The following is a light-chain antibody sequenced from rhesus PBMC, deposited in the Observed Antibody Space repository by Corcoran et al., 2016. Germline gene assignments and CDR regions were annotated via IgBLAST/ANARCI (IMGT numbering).Light chain of an antibody. CDR2: AAS. CDR3: LQHNTYPWT. Sequence: DIQMTQSPSSLSASVGDTVTITCRASQGVSSFLNWFQQQPGKAPKLLIYAASSLESGVPPRFSGSGSGTDFTLTISSLQPEDFAVYYCLQHNTYPWTFGKGTKVEI. CDR1: QGVSSF. J-gene: IGKJ1*01. V-gene: IGKV1-28*03.